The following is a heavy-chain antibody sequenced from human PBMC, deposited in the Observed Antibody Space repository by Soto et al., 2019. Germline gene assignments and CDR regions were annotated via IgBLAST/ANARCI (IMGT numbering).Heavy chain of an antibody. D-gene: IGHD2-8*01. Sequence: RASVKVSCKASGFTFSNYGLNWVRQAPGQGLEWMGWVSANNGHTNYAQNLQGRVSMTTDTSTSTAYMELRGLTFDDTAVYYCARDIESVTAKQFFYYYAMDVWGQGTTVTVS. CDR2: VSANNGHT. CDR1: GFTFSNYG. V-gene: IGHV1-18*01. CDR3: ARDIESVTAKQFFYYYAMDV. J-gene: IGHJ6*02.